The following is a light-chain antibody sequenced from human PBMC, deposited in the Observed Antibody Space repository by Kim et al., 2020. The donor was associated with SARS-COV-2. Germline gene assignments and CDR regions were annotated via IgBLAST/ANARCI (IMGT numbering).Light chain of an antibody. CDR2: GNN. V-gene: IGLV1-40*01. Sequence: QSVTISSSASSPNIGAGSDVHWYQQRPGTAPKLLIYGNNNRPSGVPDRFSGSKSGTSASLAITGLQAEDEADYYCQSYDSSLSGWVFGGGTQLTVL. CDR1: SPNIGAGSD. J-gene: IGLJ3*02. CDR3: QSYDSSLSGWV.